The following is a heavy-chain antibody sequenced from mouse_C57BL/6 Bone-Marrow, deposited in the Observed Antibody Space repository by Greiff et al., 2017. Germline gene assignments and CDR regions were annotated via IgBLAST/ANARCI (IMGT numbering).Heavy chain of an antibody. Sequence: EVKLMESGGGLVKPGGSLKLSCAASGFTFSSYAMSWVRQTPEKRLEWVATISDGGSYTYYPDNVKGRFTISRDNAKNNLYLQMSHLKSEDTARYYCARDLLCRFAYWGQGTLVTVSA. D-gene: IGHD2-1*01. V-gene: IGHV5-4*01. CDR2: ISDGGSYT. CDR3: ARDLLCRFAY. J-gene: IGHJ3*01. CDR1: GFTFSSYA.